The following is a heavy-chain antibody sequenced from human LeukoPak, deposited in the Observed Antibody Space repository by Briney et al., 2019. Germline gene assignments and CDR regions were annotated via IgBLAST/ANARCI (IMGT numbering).Heavy chain of an antibody. CDR2: IYYSGST. V-gene: IGHV4-59*01. J-gene: IGHJ4*02. D-gene: IGHD6-6*01. CDR3: ARVDPDSSSTLEVFDY. CDR1: GGSISSYY. Sequence: PSETLSLTCTVSGGSISSYYWSWIRQPPGTGLEWIGYIYYSGSTNYNPSLKSRVTISVDTSKNQFSLKLSSVTAADTAVYYCARVDPDSSSTLEVFDYWGQGTLVTVSS.